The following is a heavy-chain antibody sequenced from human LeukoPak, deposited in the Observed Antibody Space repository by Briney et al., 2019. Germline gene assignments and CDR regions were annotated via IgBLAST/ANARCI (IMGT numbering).Heavy chain of an antibody. J-gene: IGHJ5*02. CDR2: INPNSGGT. Sequence: WASVKVSFKTSGYSFTDYYMHWVRQAPGQGLEWMGWINPNSGGTSSAQKFQGRVTMTRDTSITTVYMEVSWLTSDDTAIYYCARADRLDGGPYLIGPWGQGTLVTVSS. D-gene: IGHD2-21*01. CDR1: GYSFTDYY. CDR3: ARADRLDGGPYLIGP. V-gene: IGHV1-2*02.